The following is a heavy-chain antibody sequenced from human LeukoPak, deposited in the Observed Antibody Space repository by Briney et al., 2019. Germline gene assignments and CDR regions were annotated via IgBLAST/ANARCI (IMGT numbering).Heavy chain of an antibody. CDR2: ISGDGGST. Sequence: GSLRLSCAASGFTFDDYAMHWVRQAPGKGLEWVSLISGDGGSTYYADSVKGRFTISRDNSKNSLYLQMNSLRTEDTALYYCAKDLRDGYMGYYFDYWGQGTLVTVSS. CDR3: AKDLRDGYMGYYFDY. J-gene: IGHJ4*02. CDR1: GFTFDDYA. V-gene: IGHV3-43*02. D-gene: IGHD5-24*01.